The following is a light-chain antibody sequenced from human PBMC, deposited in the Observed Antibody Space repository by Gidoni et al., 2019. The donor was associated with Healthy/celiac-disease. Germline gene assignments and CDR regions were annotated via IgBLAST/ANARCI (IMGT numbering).Light chain of an antibody. Sequence: SNLAWYQQKPGQAPRLLIYGASTRATGIPARFSGSGSGTEFTLTISSLQSEDFAVYYCQQYNNWPPWTFGEGTKVEIK. V-gene: IGKV3-15*01. CDR2: GAS. CDR3: QQYNNWPPWT. CDR1: SN. J-gene: IGKJ1*01.